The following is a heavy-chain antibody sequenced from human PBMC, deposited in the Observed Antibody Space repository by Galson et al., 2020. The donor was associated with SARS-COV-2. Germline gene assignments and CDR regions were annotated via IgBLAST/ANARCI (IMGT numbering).Heavy chain of an antibody. CDR2: MLHSGNT. CDR3: ARQGRWIPGLPSES. CDR1: GDSISNNNFY. J-gene: IGHJ5*02. V-gene: IGHV4-39*01. Sequence: SETLSLTCTVSGDSISNNNFYWGWVRQPPGKGLEWIGSMLHSGNTYNSPSLKSRLTLSVDTSKNQFYLNLTSVTAADTGVYYCARQGRWIPGLPSESWGQGTLVTVSS. D-gene: IGHD5-18*01.